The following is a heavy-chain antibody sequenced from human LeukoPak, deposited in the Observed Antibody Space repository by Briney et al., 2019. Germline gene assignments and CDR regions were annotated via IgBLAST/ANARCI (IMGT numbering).Heavy chain of an antibody. J-gene: IGHJ6*03. Sequence: SETLSLTCTVSGGSISSYYWSWIRQLAGKGLEWIGRLYPGGSTNYNPSLKSRVTISLDTSRNQLSLRLRSVTAADTAVYYCARATGGFGELLPYYYYYMDVWGKGTTVTISS. D-gene: IGHD3-10*01. CDR3: ARATGGFGELLPYYYYYMDV. CDR1: GGSISSYY. CDR2: LYPGGST. V-gene: IGHV4-4*07.